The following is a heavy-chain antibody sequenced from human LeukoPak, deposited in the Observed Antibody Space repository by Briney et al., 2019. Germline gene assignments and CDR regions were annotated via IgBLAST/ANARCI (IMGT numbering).Heavy chain of an antibody. D-gene: IGHD6-13*01. CDR2: IKQDGSEK. J-gene: IGHJ6*02. Sequence: GGSLRLSCAASGFTFSNYWMSWVRQAPGKGLEWVANIKQDGSEKNYVASVKGRFTISRDNAKNSLYLQMDSLRAEDTAVYYCAKYTAAAGYYYYGMDVWGQGTTVTVSS. V-gene: IGHV3-7*01. CDR1: GFTFSNYW. CDR3: AKYTAAAGYYYYGMDV.